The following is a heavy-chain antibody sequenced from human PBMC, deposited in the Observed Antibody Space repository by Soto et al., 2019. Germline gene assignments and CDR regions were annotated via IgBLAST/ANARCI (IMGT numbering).Heavy chain of an antibody. D-gene: IGHD3-22*01. CDR3: ARGGYYDSSGYPDY. V-gene: IGHV3-13*01. J-gene: IGHJ4*02. CDR2: IGTAGDT. CDR1: GFTFSSYD. Sequence: GGSLRLSCAASGFTFSSYDMHWVRQATGKGLEWVSAIGTAGDTYYPGSVKGRFTISRENAKNSLYLQMNSLRAGDTAVYYCARGGYYDSSGYPDYWGQGTLVTVSS.